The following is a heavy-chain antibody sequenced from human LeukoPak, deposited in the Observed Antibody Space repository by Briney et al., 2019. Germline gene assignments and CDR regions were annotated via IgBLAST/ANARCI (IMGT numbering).Heavy chain of an antibody. J-gene: IGHJ4*02. CDR2: IYHSGST. V-gene: IGHV4-38-2*02. D-gene: IGHD5-18*01. CDR3: ARDQGRTAFYY. Sequence: PSETLSLTCTVSGYSISSGYYWGWIRQPPGKGLQWIGSIYHSGSTYYNPSLKSRVTISLDTSKNQFSLKLSSVTAADTAVYYCARDQGRTAFYYWGQGTLVTASS. CDR1: GYSISSGYY.